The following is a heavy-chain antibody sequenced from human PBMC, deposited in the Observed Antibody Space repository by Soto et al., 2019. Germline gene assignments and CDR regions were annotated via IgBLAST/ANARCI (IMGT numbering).Heavy chain of an antibody. Sequence: ASVKVSCKASGGTLSSFINYPINWVRQAPGQGLEWMGGIVPNVGTVNYAQKFQGRVTITADKSTGTAYRELSSLRSEDTAVDYCARDVARLVELSYDSPLGYWGQGTLVTVSS. CDR3: ARDVARLVELSYDSPLGY. J-gene: IGHJ4*02. CDR1: GGTLSSFINYP. D-gene: IGHD3-16*02. V-gene: IGHV1-69*06. CDR2: IVPNVGTV.